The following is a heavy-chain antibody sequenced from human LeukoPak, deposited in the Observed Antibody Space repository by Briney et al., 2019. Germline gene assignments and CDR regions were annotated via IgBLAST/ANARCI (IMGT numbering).Heavy chain of an antibody. Sequence: SETLSLTCTVSGGSISSSSYYWGWIRQPPGKGLEWIGSIYYSGSTYYNPSLKSRVTISVDTSKNQFSLKLSSVTAADTAVYYCARRKDGYNHKYFDYWGQGTLVTVSS. J-gene: IGHJ4*02. D-gene: IGHD5-24*01. V-gene: IGHV4-39*07. CDR2: IYYSGST. CDR3: ARRKDGYNHKYFDY. CDR1: GGSISSSSYY.